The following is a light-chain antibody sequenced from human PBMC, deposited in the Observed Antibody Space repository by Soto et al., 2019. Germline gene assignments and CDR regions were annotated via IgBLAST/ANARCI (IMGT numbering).Light chain of an antibody. Sequence: QSVLTQPPSVSGAPGQRVTISCTGGSSNIGAGYDVHGYQQLPGAAPKLLIFGNSNRRPGVPDRFSGSKSGTSASLAITGLLAEDEADYYCQSYDSSLSGVVFGGGTKVTVL. CDR2: GNS. CDR3: QSYDSSLSGVV. CDR1: SSNIGAGYD. V-gene: IGLV1-40*01. J-gene: IGLJ3*02.